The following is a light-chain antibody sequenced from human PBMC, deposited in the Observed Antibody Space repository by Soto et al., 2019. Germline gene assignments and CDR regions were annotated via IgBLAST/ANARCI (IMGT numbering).Light chain of an antibody. CDR3: QHGGT. CDR1: QSVSNY. V-gene: IGKV3-11*01. CDR2: DAS. J-gene: IGKJ5*01. Sequence: EIVLTQSPATLSLSPGERATVSCRASQSVSNYLGWYQQKPGQAPRLLIYDASNRATGIPARFSGSGSRTDLTLTISSLEPEDFAVYYCQHGGTFGQGTRLEI.